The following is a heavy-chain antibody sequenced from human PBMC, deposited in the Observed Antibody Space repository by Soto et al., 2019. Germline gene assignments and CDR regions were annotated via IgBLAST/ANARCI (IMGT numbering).Heavy chain of an antibody. V-gene: IGHV4-34*01. CDR2: INHSGST. CDR1: GGSFSGYY. J-gene: IGHJ6*03. Sequence: ASETLSLTCAVYGGSFSGYYWSWIRQPPGKGLEWIGEINHSGSTNYNPSLKSRVTISVDTSKNQFSLKLSSVTAADTAVYYCARGKIYYYYYYMDVWGKGTTVTVSS. CDR3: ARGKIYYYYYYMDV.